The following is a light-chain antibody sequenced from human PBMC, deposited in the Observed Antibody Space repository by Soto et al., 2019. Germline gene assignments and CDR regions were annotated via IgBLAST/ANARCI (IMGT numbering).Light chain of an antibody. V-gene: IGLV2-14*01. CDR3: SSYTTSSTLYVV. CDR1: SSDVGGYDY. J-gene: IGLJ2*01. CDR2: EVS. Sequence: QSVLTQPASVSGSPGQSITISCTGTSSDVGGYDYVSWYRHHPGKAPKLMIYEVSNRPSGVSNRFSGSKSGNTASLTISGLQADDEADYYCSSYTTSSTLYVVFGGGTKLTVL.